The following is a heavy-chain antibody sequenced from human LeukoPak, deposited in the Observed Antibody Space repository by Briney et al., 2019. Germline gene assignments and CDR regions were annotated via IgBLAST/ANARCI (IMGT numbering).Heavy chain of an antibody. D-gene: IGHD3-22*01. CDR2: INPNSGGT. J-gene: IGHJ4*02. V-gene: IGHV1-2*02. CDR1: GYTFTGYY. Sequence: ASVKVSCKASGYTFTGYYMHWVRQAPGQGLEWMGWINPNSGGTNYAQKFQGRVTMTRDTSISTAYMELSRLRSDDTAVYYCATHDPTYYYDSSGYYYALWYWGQGTLVTVS. CDR3: ATHDPTYYYDSSGYYYALWY.